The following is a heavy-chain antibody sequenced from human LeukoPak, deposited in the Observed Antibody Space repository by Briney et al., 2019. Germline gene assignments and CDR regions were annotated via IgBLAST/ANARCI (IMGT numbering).Heavy chain of an antibody. CDR2: IYYSGST. D-gene: IGHD3-22*01. CDR1: GGSISSSSYY. V-gene: IGHV4-39*01. CDR3: ARGGPLRYYYDSSGQEILDY. J-gene: IGHJ4*02. Sequence: PSETLSLTCTVSGGSISSSSYYWGWIRQPPGKGLEWIGSIYYSGSTYYNPSLKSRVTISVDTSKNQFSLKLSSVTAADTAVYYCARGGPLRYYYDSSGQEILDYWGQGTLVTVS.